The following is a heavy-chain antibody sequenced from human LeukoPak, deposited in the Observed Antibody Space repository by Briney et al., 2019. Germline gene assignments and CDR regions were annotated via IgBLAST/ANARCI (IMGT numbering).Heavy chain of an antibody. Sequence: SQTLSLTCTVSGGSISSGGYYWSWIRQHPGKGLEWIGYIYYSGGTYYNPSLKSRVTISVDTSKNQFSLKLSSVTAADTAVYYWGRGGGTAYYDSSGGFDYWGQGTLVTVSS. D-gene: IGHD3-22*01. J-gene: IGHJ4*02. CDR2: IYYSGGT. V-gene: IGHV4-31*03. CDR3: GRGGGTAYYDSSGGFDY. CDR1: GGSISSGGYY.